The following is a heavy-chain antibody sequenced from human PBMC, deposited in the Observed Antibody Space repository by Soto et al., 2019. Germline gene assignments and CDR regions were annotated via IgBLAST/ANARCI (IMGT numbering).Heavy chain of an antibody. Sequence: GASVKVSGKASGGPFSSYAISWVRQAPGQGLEWMGGIIPIFGTANYAQKFQGRVTITADKSTSTAYMELSSLRSEDTAVYYCASSGGYSGSLGYWGQGTLVTVSS. CDR2: IIPIFGTA. CDR1: GGPFSSYA. CDR3: ASSGGYSGSLGY. D-gene: IGHD5-12*01. J-gene: IGHJ4*02. V-gene: IGHV1-69*06.